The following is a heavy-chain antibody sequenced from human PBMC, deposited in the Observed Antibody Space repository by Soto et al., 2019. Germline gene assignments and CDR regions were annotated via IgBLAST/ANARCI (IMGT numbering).Heavy chain of an antibody. J-gene: IGHJ6*03. CDR3: ARTYQLLGDYYYYYMDV. Sequence: QVQLVQSGAEVKKPGASVKVSCKASGSTFTSYDINWVRQATGQGLEWMGWMNPNSGNTGYAQKFQGRVTMTRNTSISTAYRELSSLRSEDTAVYYCARTYQLLGDYYYYYMDVWGKGTTVTVSS. CDR2: MNPNSGNT. CDR1: GSTFTSYD. V-gene: IGHV1-8*01. D-gene: IGHD2-2*01.